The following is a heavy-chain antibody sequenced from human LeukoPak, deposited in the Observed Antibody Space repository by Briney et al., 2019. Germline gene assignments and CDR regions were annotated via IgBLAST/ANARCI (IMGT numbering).Heavy chain of an antibody. Sequence: GASVKVSCKASGYTFTSYGISWVRQAPGQGLEWMGWIRAYNGSTNYAQKLQGRVTMTTDTSTSTAYMELRSLRSDDTAVYYCARAGGYYYDSSGYYALDYWGQGTLVTVSS. D-gene: IGHD3-22*01. J-gene: IGHJ4*02. CDR1: GYTFTSYG. CDR2: IRAYNGST. V-gene: IGHV1-18*01. CDR3: ARAGGYYYDSSGYYALDY.